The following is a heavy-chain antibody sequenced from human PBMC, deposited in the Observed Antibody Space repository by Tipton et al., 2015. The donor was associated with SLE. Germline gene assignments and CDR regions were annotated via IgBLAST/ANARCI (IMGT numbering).Heavy chain of an antibody. J-gene: IGHJ6*02. V-gene: IGHV4-34*01. CDR1: GGSFSGYY. CDR2: INHSGST. D-gene: IGHD2-2*01. Sequence: AGLVKPSETLSLTCAVYGGSFSGYYWSWIRQPPGKGLEWIGEINHSGSTNYNPSLKSRVTISVDTSKNQFSLKLSSVTAADTAVYYCARDDRVVVVPAAMGCLYGMVFWGQGTTVTVSS. CDR3: ARDDRVVVVPAAMGCLYGMVF.